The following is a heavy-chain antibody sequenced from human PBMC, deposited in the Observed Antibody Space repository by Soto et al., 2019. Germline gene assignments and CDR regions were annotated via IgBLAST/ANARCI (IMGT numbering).Heavy chain of an antibody. V-gene: IGHV3-30-3*01. CDR2: ILYDGSNK. J-gene: IGHJ5*02. D-gene: IGHD6-13*01. CDR1: GFTFSSYA. Sequence: PGGSLRLSCAASGFTFSSYAMHWVRQAPGKGLEWVAVILYDGSNKYYADSVKGRFTISRDNAKNSLYLQMNSLRDEDTAVYYCARDQACLSSSCDYWFDPWGQGTLVTVSS. CDR3: ARDQACLSSSCDYWFDP.